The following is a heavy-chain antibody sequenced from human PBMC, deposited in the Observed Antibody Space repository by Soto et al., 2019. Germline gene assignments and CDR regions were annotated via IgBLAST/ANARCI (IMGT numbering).Heavy chain of an antibody. Sequence: QVQLVQSGAEVKKPGASVKVSCKASGYTFTSYYMHWVRQAPGQGLEWMGIINPSGGSTSYAQKFQGGVTMPRDASTSTVYMELSSLRSEDTAVYYCARDVGYCSSTSCYHGMDVWGQGTTSPSP. CDR3: ARDVGYCSSTSCYHGMDV. CDR1: GYTFTSYY. J-gene: IGHJ6*02. D-gene: IGHD2-2*01. V-gene: IGHV1-46*03. CDR2: INPSGGST.